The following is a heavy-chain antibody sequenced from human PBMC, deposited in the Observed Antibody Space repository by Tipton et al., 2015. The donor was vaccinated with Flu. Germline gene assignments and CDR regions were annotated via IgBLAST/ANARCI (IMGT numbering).Heavy chain of an antibody. V-gene: IGHV4-38-2*01. Sequence: LRLSCAVSGYSISSCYYWGWIRQPPGKGLGWIASIYHSGSTYDNPSLRSRVTISVDTSKNQFSLKLTSVTAADTAVYYCAKLVYFDSSGYYRYYFDYWGQGTLVTVST. J-gene: IGHJ4*02. CDR2: IYHSGST. D-gene: IGHD3-22*01. CDR3: AKLVYFDSSGYYRYYFDY. CDR1: GYSISSCYY.